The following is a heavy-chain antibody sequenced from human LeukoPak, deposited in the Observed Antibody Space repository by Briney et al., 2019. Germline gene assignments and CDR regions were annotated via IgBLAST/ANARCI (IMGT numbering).Heavy chain of an antibody. V-gene: IGHV3-48*02. CDR2: ISGSSSTI. D-gene: IGHD2-21*01. Sequence: GGSLRLSCAASGFTFSSYAMSWVRQAPGKGLEWVSYISGSSSTIYYADSVKGRFTISRDNAKNSLYLQMNSLRDEDTAVYYCARGEGDGFDYWGQGTLVTVSS. J-gene: IGHJ4*02. CDR1: GFTFSSYA. CDR3: ARGEGDGFDY.